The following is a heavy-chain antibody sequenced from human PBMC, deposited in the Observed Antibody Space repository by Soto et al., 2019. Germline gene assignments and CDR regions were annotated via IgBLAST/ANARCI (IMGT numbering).Heavy chain of an antibody. CDR1: VASVSSPTYY. D-gene: IGHD3-16*01. J-gene: IGHJ6*01. Sequence: PSETLSLTCTFSVASVSSPTYYCNWIGQPPGKPLEWIGYIYYSGSTNYNPSLKSRVTISLDTSNDQFSLKLSSVTAADTAVYYCAKTRDNNINSSYALDGWRPGTSVRVSS. CDR3: AKTRDNNINSSYALDG. CDR2: IYYSGST. V-gene: IGHV4-61*01.